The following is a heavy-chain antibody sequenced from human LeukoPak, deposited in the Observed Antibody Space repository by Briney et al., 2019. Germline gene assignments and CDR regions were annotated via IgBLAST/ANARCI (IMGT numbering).Heavy chain of an antibody. Sequence: SQTLSLTCTVSGGSISSGGYYWSWIRQHPGKGLEWIGYIYYSGSTYYNPFLKSRVTISVDTSKNQFSLKLSSVTAADTAVYYCARDSYSYGYIDYWGQGTLVTVSS. CDR1: GGSISSGGYY. CDR2: IYYSGST. V-gene: IGHV4-31*03. D-gene: IGHD5-18*01. J-gene: IGHJ4*02. CDR3: ARDSYSYGYIDY.